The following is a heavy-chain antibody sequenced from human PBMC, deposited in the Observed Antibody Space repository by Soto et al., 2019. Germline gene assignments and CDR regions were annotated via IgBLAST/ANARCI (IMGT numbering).Heavy chain of an antibody. CDR2: IWYDGSNK. D-gene: IGHD6-19*01. J-gene: IGHJ4*02. CDR3: ARDRESSGWSWYFDY. V-gene: IGHV3-33*01. Sequence: QVQLVESGGGVVQPGRSLRLSCAASGFTFSSYGMHWVRQAPGKGLEWVAVIWYDGSNKYYADSVKGRFTISRDNSKNTLYLQMNSLRPEDTAVYYCARDRESSGWSWYFDYWGQGTLVTVSS. CDR1: GFTFSSYG.